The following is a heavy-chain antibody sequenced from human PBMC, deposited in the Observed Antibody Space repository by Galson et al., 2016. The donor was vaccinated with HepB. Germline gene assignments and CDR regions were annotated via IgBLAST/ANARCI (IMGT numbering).Heavy chain of an antibody. D-gene: IGHD2/OR15-2a*01. CDR2: ISSDGNNK. V-gene: IGHV3-30-3*01. J-gene: IGHJ4*02. CDR1: GFTFSSYG. Sequence: SLRLSCAASGFTFSSYGIHWIRQTPGKGLEWVALISSDGNNKDYADSVRGRFTVSRDNSNDTLYLQMDSLRVEDSGVYYCARQRKYPLISDYWGQGTPVTVSS. CDR3: ARQRKYPLISDY.